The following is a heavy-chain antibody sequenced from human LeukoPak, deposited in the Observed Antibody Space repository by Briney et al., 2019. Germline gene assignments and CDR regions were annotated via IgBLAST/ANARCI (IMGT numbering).Heavy chain of an antibody. CDR2: ISSSSSYI. V-gene: IGHV3-21*04. CDR3: AKGDGGKKYFDY. Sequence: KPGGSLRLSCAASGFTFSSYSMNWVRQAPEKGLEWVSSISSSSSYIYYADSVKGRFTISRDNSKNTLYLQMNSLRAEDTAVYYCAKGDGGKKYFDYWGQGTLVTVSS. J-gene: IGHJ4*02. CDR1: GFTFSSYS. D-gene: IGHD2-15*01.